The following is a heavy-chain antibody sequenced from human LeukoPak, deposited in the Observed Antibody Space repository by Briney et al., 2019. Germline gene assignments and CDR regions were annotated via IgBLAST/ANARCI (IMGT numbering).Heavy chain of an antibody. CDR1: GGSFSGYY. V-gene: IGHV4-34*01. J-gene: IGHJ4*02. D-gene: IGHD1-1*01. Sequence: PSETLSLTCAVYGGSFSGYYWSWIRQPPVKGLEWIGEINHSGSTNYNPSLKSRVTISVDTSKNQFSLKLSSVTAADTAVYYCAVQNGPNDYWGQGTLVTVSS. CDR2: INHSGST. CDR3: AVQNGPNDY.